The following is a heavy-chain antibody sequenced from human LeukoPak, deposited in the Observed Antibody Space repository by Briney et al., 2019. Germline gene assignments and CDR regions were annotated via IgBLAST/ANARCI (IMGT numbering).Heavy chain of an antibody. CDR3: ATMSPAAIHLYGMDV. V-gene: IGHV1-58*01. J-gene: IGHJ6*02. D-gene: IGHD2-2*01. CDR2: IVVGSGNT. Sequence: SVKVSCKASGFTFTSSAVQWVRQARGQRLERIGWIVVGSGNTNYAQKFQERVTITRDVSTSTAYMELSSLRSEDTAVYYCATMSPAAIHLYGMDVWGQGTTVTVSS. CDR1: GFTFTSSA.